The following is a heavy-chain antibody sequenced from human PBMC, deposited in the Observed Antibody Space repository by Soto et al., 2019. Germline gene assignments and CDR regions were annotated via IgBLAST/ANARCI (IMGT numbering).Heavy chain of an antibody. Sequence: GGSLRLSCAASGFTFSSYWMSWVRQAPGKGLEWVANIKQDGNEKYYVDSVKGRFTISRDNAKNSLHLQMNSLRAEDTAVYYCARPPARVYVVYWGQGTLVTVSS. CDR2: IKQDGNEK. CDR3: ARPPARVYVVY. D-gene: IGHD3-16*01. J-gene: IGHJ4*02. V-gene: IGHV3-7*04. CDR1: GFTFSSYW.